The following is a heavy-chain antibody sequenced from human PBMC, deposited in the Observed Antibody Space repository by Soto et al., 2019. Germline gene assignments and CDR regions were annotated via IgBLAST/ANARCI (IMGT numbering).Heavy chain of an antibody. J-gene: IGHJ6*02. V-gene: IGHV4-59*01. Sequence: KPSETLSLTCTVSGGSISSYYWSWIRQPPGKGLEWIGYIYYSGSTNYNPSLKSRVTISVDTSKNQFSLKLSSVTAADTAVYYCARSLASGYYVGYYYYGMDVWGQGTTVTVSS. CDR2: IYYSGST. CDR3: ARSLASGYYVGYYYYGMDV. CDR1: GGSISSYY. D-gene: IGHD3-3*01.